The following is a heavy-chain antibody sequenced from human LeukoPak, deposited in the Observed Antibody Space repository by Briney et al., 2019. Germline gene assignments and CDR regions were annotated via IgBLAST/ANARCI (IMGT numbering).Heavy chain of an antibody. V-gene: IGHV4-34*01. Sequence: SETLSLTCAVYGGSFSGYYWSWIRQPPGKGLEWIGEINHSGSTNYNPSLKSRVTISVDTSKNQFSLKLSSVTAADTAVYYCARIRRSGSWGGYYYYYYYMDVWGKGTTVTISS. D-gene: IGHD3-10*01. CDR2: INHSGST. CDR3: ARIRRSGSWGGYYYYYYYMDV. J-gene: IGHJ6*03. CDR1: GGSFSGYY.